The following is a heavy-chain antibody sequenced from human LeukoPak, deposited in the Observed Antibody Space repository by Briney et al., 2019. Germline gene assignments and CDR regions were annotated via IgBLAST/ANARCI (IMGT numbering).Heavy chain of an antibody. CDR2: IWYDGSNK. Sequence: GGSLRLSCAASGFTFSSYGMHWVRQAPGKGLEWVAVIWYDGSNKYYADSVKGRFTISRDNSKNTLYLQMNSLRAEDTAVYHCASLPYGSAYWGQGTLVTVSS. CDR1: GFTFSSYG. V-gene: IGHV3-33*01. J-gene: IGHJ4*02. D-gene: IGHD3-10*01. CDR3: ASLPYGSAY.